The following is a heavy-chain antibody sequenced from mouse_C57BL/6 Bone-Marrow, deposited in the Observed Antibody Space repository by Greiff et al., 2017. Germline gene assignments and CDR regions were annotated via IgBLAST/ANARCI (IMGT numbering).Heavy chain of an antibody. Sequence: EVQRVESGGGLVKPGGSLKLSCAASGFTFSSYAMSWVRQTPEKRLEWVATISDGGSYTYYPDNVKGRFTISRDNAKNNLYLQMSHLKSEDTAMYYCAREGGITTVVANYFDCWGQGTTLTVSS. CDR3: AREGGITTVVANYFDC. D-gene: IGHD1-1*01. CDR2: ISDGGSYT. V-gene: IGHV5-4*01. J-gene: IGHJ2*01. CDR1: GFTFSSYA.